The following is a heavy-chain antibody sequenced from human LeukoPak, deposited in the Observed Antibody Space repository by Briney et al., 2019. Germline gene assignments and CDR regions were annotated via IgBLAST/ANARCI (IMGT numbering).Heavy chain of an antibody. CDR3: ARELPREVALDY. CDR2: IFTDGRTT. Sequence: GGSLRLSCVASEFDFFSYGMQWVRQAPGKGLVWVSRIFTDGRTTSYADSVKGRFTISRGNAKNTLYLEMKSLRVEDTAVYYCARELPREVALDYWGQGTLVTVSP. CDR1: EFDFFSYG. D-gene: IGHD1-26*01. V-gene: IGHV3-74*01. J-gene: IGHJ4*01.